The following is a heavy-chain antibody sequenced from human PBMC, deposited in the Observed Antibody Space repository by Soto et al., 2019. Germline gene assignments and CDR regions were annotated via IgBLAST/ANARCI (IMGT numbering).Heavy chain of an antibody. CDR3: AKSPLMLYYDPSGYPTYYFDF. Sequence: PGGSLRLSCAASGFTFSSYAMSWVRQTPGKGLEWVSGISGSGGTTNYADSVRGRFTISRDNSENTLYLQMNSLRAEDTAVYYCAKSPLMLYYDPSGYPTYYFDFWGQGTLVTVSS. CDR1: GFTFSSYA. J-gene: IGHJ4*02. CDR2: ISGSGGTT. V-gene: IGHV3-23*01. D-gene: IGHD3-22*01.